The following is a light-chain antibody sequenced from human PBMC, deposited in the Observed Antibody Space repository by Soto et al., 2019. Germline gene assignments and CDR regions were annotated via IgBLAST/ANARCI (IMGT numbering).Light chain of an antibody. V-gene: IGKV3-15*01. CDR2: GTT. CDR3: QQYGGSPLFT. Sequence: EIVMTQSPATLSVSPGERATLSCRASQSVSSYLAWYQHKPGQAPSLLIYGTTTRATGIPARFSGSGSGTEFTLTISSLQSEDVAVYYCQQYGGSPLFTFGPGTRVDFK. J-gene: IGKJ3*01. CDR1: QSVSSY.